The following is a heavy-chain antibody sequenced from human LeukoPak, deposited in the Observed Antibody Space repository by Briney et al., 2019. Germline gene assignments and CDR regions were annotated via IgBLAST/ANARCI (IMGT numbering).Heavy chain of an antibody. D-gene: IGHD6-6*01. J-gene: IGHJ4*02. CDR2: ISSSSSYI. CDR3: AREMYSSSSGDY. Sequence: GGSLRLSCAASGFTFSNYGMHWVRQAPGKGLEWVSSISSSSSYIYYADSVKGRFTISRDNAKNSLYLQMNSLRAEDTAVYYCAREMYSSSSGDYWGQGTLVTVSS. CDR1: GFTFSNYG. V-gene: IGHV3-21*01.